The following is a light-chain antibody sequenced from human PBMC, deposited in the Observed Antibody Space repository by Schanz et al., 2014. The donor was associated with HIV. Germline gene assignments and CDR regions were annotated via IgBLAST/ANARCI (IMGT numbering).Light chain of an antibody. CDR3: GAWDSGRGAVV. CDR2: ANN. CDR1: SSNIGSNT. Sequence: QSVVTQPPSASGTPGQRVTISCSGTSSNIGSNTVNWYQRLPGTAPKLLIYANNQRPSGVPDRFSGSKSGTSATLGITGLQTGDEADYYCGAWDSGRGAVVFGGGTKLTVL. V-gene: IGLV1-44*01. J-gene: IGLJ2*01.